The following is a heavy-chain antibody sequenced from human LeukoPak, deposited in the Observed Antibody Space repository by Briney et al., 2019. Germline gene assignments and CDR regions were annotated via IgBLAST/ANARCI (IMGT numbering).Heavy chain of an antibody. CDR2: ITSGGNT. V-gene: IGHV3-53*01. CDR1: GFTVSKNY. D-gene: IGHD3-10*01. CDR3: AKDRISYTTSPGELSH. Sequence: GGSLGLSCAASGFTVSKNYMSWVRQAPGKGLEWVAVITSGGNTNYADSVKGRFTISRDNSKNTLKLQMNSLRAEDTAVYYCAKDRISYTTSPGELSHWGQGTLVIVSS. J-gene: IGHJ4*02.